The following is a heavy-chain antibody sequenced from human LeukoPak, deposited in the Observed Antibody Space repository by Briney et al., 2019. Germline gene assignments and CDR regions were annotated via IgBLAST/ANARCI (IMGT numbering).Heavy chain of an antibody. CDR2: IYHSGST. CDR3: ARVRSGYYYFDY. D-gene: IGHD3-3*01. V-gene: IGHV4-4*02. Sequence: PSETLSLTCTVSGGSISSSNWWSWVRQPPEKGLEWIGEIYHSGSTNYNPSLKSRVTISVDKSKNQFSLKLSSVTAADTAVYYCARVRSGYYYFDYWGQGTLVTVSS. J-gene: IGHJ4*02. CDR1: GGSISSSNW.